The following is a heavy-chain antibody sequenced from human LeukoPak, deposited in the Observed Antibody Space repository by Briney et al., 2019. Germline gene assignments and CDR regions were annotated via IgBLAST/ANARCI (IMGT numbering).Heavy chain of an antibody. CDR3: AIGGDSTTSCYRCFNY. CDR1: GYRFINYW. CDR2: IFPDDSDT. J-gene: IGHJ4*02. V-gene: IGHV5-51*01. Sequence: GESLKISCKGSGYRFINYWIGWVRQMPGKGLEWVGIIFPDDSDTRYSPSFQGQVTISADKSISTAYLQWSSLKASDTAMYYCAIGGDSTTSCYRCFNYWGQGTLVTVSS. D-gene: IGHD2-2*01.